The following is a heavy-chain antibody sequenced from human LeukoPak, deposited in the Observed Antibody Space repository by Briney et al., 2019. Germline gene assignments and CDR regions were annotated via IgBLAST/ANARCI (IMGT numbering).Heavy chain of an antibody. CDR3: ATVAQRGYSGYDLVSRFDY. J-gene: IGHJ4*02. CDR2: ISAYNGST. D-gene: IGHD5-12*01. Sequence: ASVKVSCKASGYTFTSYGISWVRQAPGQGLEWMGWISAYNGSTNYAQKLQGRVTMTTDTSTSTAYMELRSLRSEDTAVYYCATVAQRGYSGYDLVSRFDYWGQGTLVTVSS. V-gene: IGHV1-18*01. CDR1: GYTFTSYG.